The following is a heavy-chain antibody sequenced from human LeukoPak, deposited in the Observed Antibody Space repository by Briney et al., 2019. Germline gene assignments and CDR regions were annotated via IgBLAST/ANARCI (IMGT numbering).Heavy chain of an antibody. V-gene: IGHV1-2*04. Sequence: ASVKASCKASGYTFTGYYMHWVRQAPGQGLEWMGWINPNSGGTNYAQKFQGWVTMTRDTSISTAYMELSRLRSDDTAVYYCARGEDTAMVRNYYGMDVWGKGTTVTVSS. CDR1: GYTFTGYY. J-gene: IGHJ6*04. CDR2: INPNSGGT. D-gene: IGHD5-18*01. CDR3: ARGEDTAMVRNYYGMDV.